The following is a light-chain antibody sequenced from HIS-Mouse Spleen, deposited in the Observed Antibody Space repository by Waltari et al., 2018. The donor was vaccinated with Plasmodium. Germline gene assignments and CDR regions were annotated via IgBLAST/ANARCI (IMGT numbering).Light chain of an antibody. Sequence: QSVLTQPPSASGTPGQRVPISCSGSSSNIGSNTVNWYQQLPGTAPKLLSYSNNQRPSGVPDRVSGSKSGTSASLAISGRQSEDEADYYWAAWDDSLNGYVFGTGTKVTVL. CDR1: SSNIGSNT. V-gene: IGLV1-44*01. J-gene: IGLJ1*01. CDR2: SNN. CDR3: AAWDDSLNGYV.